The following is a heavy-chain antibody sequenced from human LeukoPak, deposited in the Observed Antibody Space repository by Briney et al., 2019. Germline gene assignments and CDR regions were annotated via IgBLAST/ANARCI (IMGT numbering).Heavy chain of an antibody. Sequence: SVKVSCKASGYTFTGYYMHWVRPAPGQGLEWMGWINPNSGGTNYAQKFQGRVTMTRDTSISTAYMELSRLRSDDTAVYYCARASIAARRGWFDPWGQGTLVTVSS. CDR3: ARASIAARRGWFDP. D-gene: IGHD6-6*01. J-gene: IGHJ5*02. CDR1: GYTFTGYY. CDR2: INPNSGGT. V-gene: IGHV1-2*02.